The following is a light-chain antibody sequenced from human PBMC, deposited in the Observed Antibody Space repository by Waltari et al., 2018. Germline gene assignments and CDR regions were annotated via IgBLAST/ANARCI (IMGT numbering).Light chain of an antibody. CDR2: WAS. CDR3: QEYYSSLHT. J-gene: IGKJ2*01. CDR1: QSVLYISKNKNY. V-gene: IGKV4-1*01. Sequence: DIVMTQSPDSLAVSLGERATINCKSSQSVLYISKNKNYLTWYQQKPGQPPKLLIYWASTRESGVPDRFSGSGSGTDFTLTINSLQAEDVAVYYCQEYYSSLHTFGQGTRVEIK.